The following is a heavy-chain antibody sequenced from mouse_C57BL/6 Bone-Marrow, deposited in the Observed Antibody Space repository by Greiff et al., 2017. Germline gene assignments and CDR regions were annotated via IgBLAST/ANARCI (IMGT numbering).Heavy chain of an antibody. CDR2: FYPGSGSI. Sequence: QVQLQQSGAELVKPGASVKLSCKASGYTFTEYTIHWVKQRSGQGLEWIGWFYPGSGSIKYNEKFKDKATLTVDKSSSTVYMELSRLTSEDSAVXFCARHAPVSTVVAYYFDYWGQGTTLTVSS. D-gene: IGHD1-1*01. CDR3: ARHAPVSTVVAYYFDY. CDR1: GYTFTEYT. V-gene: IGHV1-62-2*01. J-gene: IGHJ2*01.